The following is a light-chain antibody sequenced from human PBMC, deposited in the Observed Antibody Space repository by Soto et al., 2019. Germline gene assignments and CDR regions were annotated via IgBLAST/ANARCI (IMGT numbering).Light chain of an antibody. CDR1: QSISWW. J-gene: IGKJ2*01. CDR3: QQYKSYLYT. CDR2: KAS. Sequence: DIQMNQSPSTLSSSVGDRLTITYRARQSISWWLAWYQQKQGTAHKLLIYKASTLERGVPSRFSGSGSGTEFTLTVGSLQPDDFATYYCQQYKSYLYTLGQGTKLEIK. V-gene: IGKV1-5*03.